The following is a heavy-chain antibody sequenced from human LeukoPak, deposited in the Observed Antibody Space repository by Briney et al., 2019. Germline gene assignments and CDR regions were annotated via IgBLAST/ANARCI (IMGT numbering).Heavy chain of an antibody. D-gene: IGHD6-13*01. CDR1: GFTVRGYA. J-gene: IGHJ4*02. CDR2: ISYDGSDK. Sequence: PGGSLRLSCAASGFTVRGYAMHWVRQAPGKGLEWLEIISYDGSDKYYADSVRGRFTISRDSSKNTLYLQMNSLRAEDTAVYYCARGKRDSSSWYGYYFDYWGQGTLVTVFS. CDR3: ARGKRDSSSWYGYYFDY. V-gene: IGHV3-30*01.